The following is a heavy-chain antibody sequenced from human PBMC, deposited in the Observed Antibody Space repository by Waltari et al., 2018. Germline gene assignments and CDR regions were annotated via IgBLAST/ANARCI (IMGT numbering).Heavy chain of an antibody. CDR3: ALYQLPYYFDY. J-gene: IGHJ4*02. CDR1: GFTFSDHY. CDR2: TRNKANSDTT. Sequence: EVQLVESGGGLVQPRGSLRLSCAASGFTFSDHYMDWVRQAPGKGLEWVGRTRNKANSDTTEYAASVKGRFTISRDDSKNSLYLQMNSLKTEDTAVYYCALYQLPYYFDYWGQGTLVTVSS. D-gene: IGHD2-2*01. V-gene: IGHV3-72*01.